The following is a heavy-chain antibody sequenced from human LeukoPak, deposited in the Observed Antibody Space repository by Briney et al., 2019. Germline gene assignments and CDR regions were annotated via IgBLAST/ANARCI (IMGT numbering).Heavy chain of an antibody. CDR1: GYTFTSYD. J-gene: IGHJ5*02. V-gene: IGHV1-8*01. CDR3: ARDYGGNSGWFDP. CDR2: MNPNSGNT. D-gene: IGHD2-21*01. Sequence: ASVKVSCKASGYTFTSYDLNWVRQATGQGPEWIGWMNPNSGNTGYAQKFQGRVTLTRSTSISTAYTELRSLTSEDTAVYYCARDYGGNSGWFDPWGQGTLVTVSS.